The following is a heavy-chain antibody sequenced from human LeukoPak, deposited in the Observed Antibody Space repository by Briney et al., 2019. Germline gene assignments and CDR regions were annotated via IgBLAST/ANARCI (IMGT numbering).Heavy chain of an antibody. V-gene: IGHV1-18*01. J-gene: IGHJ3*02. CDR3: ARLGGYCSSTSCYYAFDI. Sequence: ASVKVSCKASGYTFTSYGISWVRQAPGQGLEWMGWISAYNGNTNYAQKLQGRVTMTTDTSTSTAYMELGSLRSDDTAVYYCARLGGYCSSTSCYYAFDIWGQGTMVTVSS. CDR1: GYTFTSYG. D-gene: IGHD2-2*01. CDR2: ISAYNGNT.